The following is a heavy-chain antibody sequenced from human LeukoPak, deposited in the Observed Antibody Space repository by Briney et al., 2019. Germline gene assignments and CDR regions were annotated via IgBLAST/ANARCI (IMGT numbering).Heavy chain of an antibody. CDR2: IFYSGGT. CDR3: ARRNTADASIDF. CDR1: GGSMSGHW. J-gene: IGHJ4*02. D-gene: IGHD2/OR15-2a*01. Sequence: SETLSLTCTVSGGSMSGHWWSWIRQSPGKGLEWIGDIFYSGGTNNNSPLKSRFTMSLDTSKNQFSLKLSSVTAADTAMYYCARRNTADASIDFWGQGILVIASS. V-gene: IGHV4-59*08.